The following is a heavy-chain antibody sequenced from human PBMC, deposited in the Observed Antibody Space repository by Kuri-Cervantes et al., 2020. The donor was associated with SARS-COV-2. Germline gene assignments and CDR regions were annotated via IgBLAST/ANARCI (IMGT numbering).Heavy chain of an antibody. V-gene: IGHV3-30-3*01. CDR2: ISYDGSNK. D-gene: IGHD1-26*01. Sequence: GGSLRLSCAASGFTFSSYAMHWVRQAPGKGLEWVAVISYDGSNKYYADSVKGRFTISRDNSKNSPYLQMNSLRAEDTAVYYCARDSKNYSGSRARRNGMDVWGQGTTVTVSS. CDR1: GFTFSSYA. CDR3: ARDSKNYSGSRARRNGMDV. J-gene: IGHJ6*02.